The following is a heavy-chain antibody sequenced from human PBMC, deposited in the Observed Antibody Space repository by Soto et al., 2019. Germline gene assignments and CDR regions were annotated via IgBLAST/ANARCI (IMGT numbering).Heavy chain of an antibody. CDR3: VRDYLPGLRFLDH. CDR2: ITAGGAYI. D-gene: IGHD3-3*01. J-gene: IGHJ4*02. V-gene: IGHV3-21*02. CDR1: GFTFSSFN. Sequence: EVRLVESGGGLVKPGGSMRLSCAGSGFTFSSFNMNWVRQAPGKGLEWVSSITAGGAYIYYADSVKGRFTISRDNSKNSLSLQMNSPRAEDTALYYCVRDYLPGLRFLDHWGQGTLVTVSS.